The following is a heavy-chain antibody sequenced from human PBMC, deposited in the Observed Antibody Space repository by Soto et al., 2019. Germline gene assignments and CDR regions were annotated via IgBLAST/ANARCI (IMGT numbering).Heavy chain of an antibody. CDR2: IFHSGRT. CDR3: ARAEYSSTWYFQD. D-gene: IGHD6-13*01. V-gene: IGHV4-30-2*06. J-gene: IGHJ1*01. Sequence: SETLSLTCAVSGDSISGSYSWTWIRQSPGKGLEWIGYIFHSGRTYYNPSLKSRVTMSVDKSKNQFSLTLGSVTAADTAVYYCARAEYSSTWYFQDWGQGTLVTVSS. CDR1: GDSISGSYS.